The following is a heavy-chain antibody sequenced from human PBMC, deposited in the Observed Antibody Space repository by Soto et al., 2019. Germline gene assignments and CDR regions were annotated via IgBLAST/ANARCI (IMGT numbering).Heavy chain of an antibody. Sequence: PGGSLRLSCAASGFTFSSYWMHWVRQAPGKGLVWVSRINSDGSSTSYADSVKGRFTISRDNAKNTLYLQMNSLRAEDTAVYYCARDRRCISTSCRNWFDPWGQGTLVTVSS. CDR1: GFTFSSYW. CDR3: ARDRRCISTSCRNWFDP. D-gene: IGHD2-2*01. V-gene: IGHV3-74*01. J-gene: IGHJ5*02. CDR2: INSDGSST.